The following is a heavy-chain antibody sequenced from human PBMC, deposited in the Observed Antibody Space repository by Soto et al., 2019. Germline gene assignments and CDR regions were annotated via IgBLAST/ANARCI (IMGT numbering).Heavy chain of an antibody. CDR2: IYYSGST. D-gene: IGHD3-22*01. Sequence: ETLSLTCTVSGGSISSSSYYWGWIRQPPGKGLEWIGSIYYSGSTYYNPSLKSRVTISVDTSKNQFSLKLSSVTAADTAVYYCARINSGYYYDSSGYYQDYWGQGTLVTVSS. CDR3: ARINSGYYYDSSGYYQDY. CDR1: GGSISSSSYY. J-gene: IGHJ4*02. V-gene: IGHV4-39*01.